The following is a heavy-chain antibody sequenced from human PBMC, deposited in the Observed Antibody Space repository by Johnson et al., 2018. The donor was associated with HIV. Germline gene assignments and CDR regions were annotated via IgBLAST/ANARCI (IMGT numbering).Heavy chain of an antibody. D-gene: IGHD3-22*01. CDR1: GFTFDDYA. Sequence: VQLVESGGGLVQPGGSLRLSCAASGFTFDDYAMHWVRQAPGKGLEWVSLINWNGGSTGYADSVKGRFTISRDNALNSLYLQMNSLRAEDTALYYCAGRFYYDSSGYYSAAFDIWGQGTMVTVSS. V-gene: IGHV3-20*04. CDR3: AGRFYYDSSGYYSAAFDI. J-gene: IGHJ3*02. CDR2: INWNGGST.